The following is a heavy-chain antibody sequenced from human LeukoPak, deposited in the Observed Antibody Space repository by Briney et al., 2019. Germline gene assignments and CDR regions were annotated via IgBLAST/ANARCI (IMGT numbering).Heavy chain of an antibody. CDR2: ISGSGGYT. Sequence: GGSLRLSCTASGFTFSSYDMTWVRQAPGKGLEWVSGISGSGGYTRYADSVKGRFTISRDNSKNTLYLQMNSLRAEDTALYYCAKFGCSSTSCPSDSWGQGTPVTVSS. D-gene: IGHD2-2*01. CDR1: GFTFSSYD. J-gene: IGHJ4*02. CDR3: AKFGCSSTSCPSDS. V-gene: IGHV3-23*01.